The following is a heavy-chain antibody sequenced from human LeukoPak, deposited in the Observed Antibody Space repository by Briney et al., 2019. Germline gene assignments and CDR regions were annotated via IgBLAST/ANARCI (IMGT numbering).Heavy chain of an antibody. V-gene: IGHV3-74*01. CDR1: GFTFSSYW. CDR2: INSDGSST. Sequence: GGSLRLSCAASGFTFSSYWMHWVRQGPGKGLVWVSRINSDGSSTSYADSVKGRFTISRDNSKNTLYLQMSSLRAEDTAVYYCVKDLGGITIFGVVEDYWGQGTLVTVSS. J-gene: IGHJ4*02. CDR3: VKDLGGITIFGVVEDY. D-gene: IGHD3-3*01.